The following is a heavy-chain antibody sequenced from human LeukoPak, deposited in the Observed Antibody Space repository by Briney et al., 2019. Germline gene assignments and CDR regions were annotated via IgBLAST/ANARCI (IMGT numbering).Heavy chain of an antibody. CDR2: IYPGDSDT. D-gene: IGHD1-7*01. CDR3: ASSSSRYNWNYSLDY. CDR1: GYSFTSYW. V-gene: IGHV5-51*01. Sequence: GESLKISCKGSGYSFTSYWIGWVRQVPGKGLEWMGIIYPGDSDTRYSPSFQGQVTISADKSISTAYLQWSSLKASDTAMYYCASSSSRYNWNYSLDYWGQGTLVTVSS. J-gene: IGHJ4*02.